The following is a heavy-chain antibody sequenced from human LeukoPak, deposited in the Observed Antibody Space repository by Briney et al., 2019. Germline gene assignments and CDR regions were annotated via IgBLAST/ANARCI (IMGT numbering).Heavy chain of an antibody. CDR3: AKTPHHYYDGYYFDY. D-gene: IGHD3-22*01. CDR1: GFTFSSYA. V-gene: IGHV3-30-3*02. Sequence: GGSLRLSCAASGFTFSSYAMHWVRQAPGKGLEWVAVISYDGSRKYYADSVKGRFTISRDNSKNTLYLQMNSLRAEDTAVYYCAKTPHHYYDGYYFDYWGQGTLVTVSS. J-gene: IGHJ4*02. CDR2: ISYDGSRK.